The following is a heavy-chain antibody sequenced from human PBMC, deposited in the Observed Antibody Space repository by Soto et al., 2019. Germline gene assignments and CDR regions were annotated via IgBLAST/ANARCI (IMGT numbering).Heavy chain of an antibody. D-gene: IGHD6-19*01. CDR3: ARDRSGYSSGWYAGEAFGY. J-gene: IGHJ4*02. Sequence: GGSLRLSCAASGFTFSSYSMNWVRQAPGKGLEWVSYISSSSSTIYYADSVKGRFTISRDKTKNSLYLQMNSLRDEDTAVYYCARDRSGYSSGWYAGEAFGYWGQGTLVTVSS. V-gene: IGHV3-48*02. CDR2: ISSSSSTI. CDR1: GFTFSSYS.